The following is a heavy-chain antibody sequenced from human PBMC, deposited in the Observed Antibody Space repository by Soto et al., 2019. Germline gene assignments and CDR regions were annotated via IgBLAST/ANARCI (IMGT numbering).Heavy chain of an antibody. CDR3: ASSYSNYALIDYYYYGMDV. V-gene: IGHV1-3*01. CDR2: INAGNGNT. D-gene: IGHD4-4*01. J-gene: IGHJ6*02. CDR1: GYTFTSYA. Sequence: ASVTVSCQASGYTFTSYAMHWVRQAPGQRLEWMGWINAGNGNTKYSQKFQGRVTITRDTSASTAYMELSSLRSEDTAVYYCASSYSNYALIDYYYYGMDVWGQGTTVTVSS.